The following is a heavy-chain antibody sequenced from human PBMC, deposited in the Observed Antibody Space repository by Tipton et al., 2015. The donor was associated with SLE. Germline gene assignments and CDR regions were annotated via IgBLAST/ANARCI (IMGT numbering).Heavy chain of an antibody. CDR2: VSYDGSNK. Sequence: WIRQAPGKGLECVAAVSYDGSNKYYADSVKGRFTISRDNSKNTLYLQMNSLRPEDTAVYYCARELSGYGFWFDPWGQGTLVTVSS. CDR3: ARELSGYGFWFDP. D-gene: IGHD6-25*01. J-gene: IGHJ5*02. V-gene: IGHV3-30*04.